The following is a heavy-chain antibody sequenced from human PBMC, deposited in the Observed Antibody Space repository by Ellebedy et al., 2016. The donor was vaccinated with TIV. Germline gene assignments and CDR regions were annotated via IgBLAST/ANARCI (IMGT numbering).Heavy chain of an antibody. D-gene: IGHD3-10*01. Sequence: GESLKIPCAAPGFTFSSYALRWVRPAPRPGLARVSGINANGVRLAYADAVKGRFTISRYNSKDTLFLQMNSLRAEDTAVYYCASSRYHYYLGNTIIAYWGQGALVTVSS. CDR2: INANGVRL. J-gene: IGHJ4*02. CDR1: GFTFSSYA. V-gene: IGHV3-23*01. CDR3: ASSRYHYYLGNTIIAY.